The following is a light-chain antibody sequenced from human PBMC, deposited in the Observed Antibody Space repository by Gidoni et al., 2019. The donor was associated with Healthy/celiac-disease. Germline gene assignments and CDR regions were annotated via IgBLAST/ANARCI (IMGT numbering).Light chain of an antibody. CDR2: KDR. Sequence: SYELTQPPSVSVSPGQTARITCSGDALPKQYAYWYQQKPGQAPVLVIYKDRERPSGIPDRFSGSSSGKTVTLTISGVQAEDEADYYCQSVDSSGTYRVFGGGTKLTVL. CDR3: QSVDSSGTYRV. J-gene: IGLJ3*02. V-gene: IGLV3-25*03. CDR1: ALPKQY.